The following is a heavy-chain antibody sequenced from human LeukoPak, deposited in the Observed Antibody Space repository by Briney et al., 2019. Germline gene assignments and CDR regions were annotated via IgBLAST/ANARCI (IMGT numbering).Heavy chain of an antibody. CDR2: IYTSGST. CDR3: ARDKWELYDY. D-gene: IGHD1-26*01. Sequence: PSETLSLTCTVSGGSISSGSYYWSWIRQPAGKGLEWIGRIYTSGSTNYNPSLKSRVTISVDTSKNQFSLKLSSVTAVDTAVYYCARDKWELYDYWGQGTLVTVSS. CDR1: GGSISSGSYY. V-gene: IGHV4-61*02. J-gene: IGHJ4*02.